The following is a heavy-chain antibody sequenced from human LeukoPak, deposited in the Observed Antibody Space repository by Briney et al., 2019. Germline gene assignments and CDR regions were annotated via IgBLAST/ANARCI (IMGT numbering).Heavy chain of an antibody. Sequence: GGSLRLSCAASGFIFRNHGMNWVRQAPGKGLEWVSYISSSGSTIYYADSVKGRFTISRDNAKNSLYLQMNSLRAEDTAVYCCARAKRGYSYGYYHYFDYWGQGTLVTVSS. V-gene: IGHV3-48*03. CDR3: ARAKRGYSYGYYHYFDY. CDR1: GFIFRNHG. J-gene: IGHJ4*02. CDR2: ISSSGSTI. D-gene: IGHD5-18*01.